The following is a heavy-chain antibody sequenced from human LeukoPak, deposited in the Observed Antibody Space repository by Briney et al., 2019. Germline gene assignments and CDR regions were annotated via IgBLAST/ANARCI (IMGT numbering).Heavy chain of an antibody. D-gene: IGHD4-4*01. J-gene: IGHJ4*02. Sequence: GASVKVSCKASGYTFTGYYMHWVRQAPGQGLEWMGWINPNSGGTNYAQKFQGRVTMTRGTSISTAYMELSRLRSDDTAVYYCARVGVPTVTTLDYWGQGTLVTVSS. CDR2: INPNSGGT. CDR1: GYTFTGYY. V-gene: IGHV1-2*02. CDR3: ARVGVPTVTTLDY.